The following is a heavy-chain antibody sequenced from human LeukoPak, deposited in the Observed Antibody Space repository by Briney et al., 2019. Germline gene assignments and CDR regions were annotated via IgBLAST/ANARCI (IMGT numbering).Heavy chain of an antibody. CDR1: GGSIRSYY. Sequence: SETLSLTCTVSGGSIRSYYWSWIRQTPGKGLEWIGDIYYSGSTNYNPSLTSRVTISVDTSKNQFSLKLSSVTAADTAVYYCARHTDIALLSSLTYWGQGTLVTVSS. V-gene: IGHV4-59*08. CDR2: IYYSGST. CDR3: ARHTDIALLSSLTY. J-gene: IGHJ4*02. D-gene: IGHD2-21*02.